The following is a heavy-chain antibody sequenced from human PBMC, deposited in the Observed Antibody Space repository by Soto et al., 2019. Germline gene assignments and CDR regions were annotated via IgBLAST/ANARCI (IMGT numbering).Heavy chain of an antibody. D-gene: IGHD2-2*01. CDR1: GYSFPSDW. CDR2: IYPADSDT. CDR3: ARIPHRTTSYYDQTFGMDV. J-gene: IGHJ6*02. V-gene: IGHV5-51*01. Sequence: PGESLKISCKGSGYSFPSDWIGWVRQMPGKGLEWMGSIYPADSDTRYSPAFQGQVTISADKSIRPAYLQWSSLRASDTATYYCARIPHRTTSYYDQTFGMDVWGQGTTVTVSS.